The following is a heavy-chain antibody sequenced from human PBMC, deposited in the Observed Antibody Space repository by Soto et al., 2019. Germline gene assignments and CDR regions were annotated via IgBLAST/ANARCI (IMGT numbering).Heavy chain of an antibody. V-gene: IGHV3-48*02. J-gene: IGHJ4*02. CDR2: ISTSSSSI. Sequence: PGGSLRLSCAASGFSFRTYNMNWVRQAPGKGLEWVSYISTSSSSIYYADSVKGRFTISRDNAKNSLYLQMNSLRDEDTAVYYCASGYSGYAWGQGTLVTVSS. CDR3: ASGYSGYA. D-gene: IGHD5-12*01. CDR1: GFSFRTYN.